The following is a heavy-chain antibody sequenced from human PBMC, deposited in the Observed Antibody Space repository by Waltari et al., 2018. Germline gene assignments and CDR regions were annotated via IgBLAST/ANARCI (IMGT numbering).Heavy chain of an antibody. CDR1: GGSLSSSSYY. D-gene: IGHD2-15*01. J-gene: IGHJ4*02. CDR3: ARVGGDIVVVVAARPFDY. V-gene: IGHV4-39*07. Sequence: QLQLQESGPGLVKPSETLSLTCTVSGGSLSSSSYYWGWIRQPRGKGLEWIGSIYYSGITYYNPSLKSRVTISVDTSKNQFSLKLSSVTAADTAVYYCARVGGDIVVVVAARPFDYWGQGTLVTVSS. CDR2: IYYSGIT.